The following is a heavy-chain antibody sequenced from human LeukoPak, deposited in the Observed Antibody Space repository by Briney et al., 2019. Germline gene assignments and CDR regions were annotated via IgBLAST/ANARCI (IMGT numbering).Heavy chain of an antibody. D-gene: IGHD2-2*01. J-gene: IGHJ6*03. CDR3: ALPAKGAFFCYYMEV. V-gene: IGHV1-18*01. CDR2: ISTYNGNT. CDR1: AYTSPNYG. Sequence: ASVKVSCKASAYTSPNYGITWVRQAPGRGLEWMGWISTYNGNTQYAQKFQGRVTMTTDTPTKTVYMELRSLRSNDTAVYYCALPAKGAFFCYYMEVWGKGTTVTVSS.